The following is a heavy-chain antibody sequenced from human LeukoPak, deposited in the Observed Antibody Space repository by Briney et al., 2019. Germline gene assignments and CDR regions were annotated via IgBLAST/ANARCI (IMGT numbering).Heavy chain of an antibody. CDR2: ISAYNGNT. Sequence: ASVKVSCKASGYTFTTYGINWVRQAPGQGLEWMGWISAYNGNTNYAQNRQGRVTLTTDTSASTAYMELRSLRSDDTAVYYCARDLIAARPGWFDPWGQGTLVIVSS. D-gene: IGHD6-6*01. J-gene: IGHJ5*02. V-gene: IGHV1-18*01. CDR3: ARDLIAARPGWFDP. CDR1: GYTFTTYG.